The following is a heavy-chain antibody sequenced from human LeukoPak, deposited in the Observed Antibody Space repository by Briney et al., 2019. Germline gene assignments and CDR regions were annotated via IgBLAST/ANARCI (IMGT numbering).Heavy chain of an antibody. CDR1: GYTFTGYY. J-gene: IGHJ4*02. CDR2: INPNSGGT. V-gene: IGHV1-2*06. D-gene: IGHD3-3*01. CDR3: ARLACGKSGGCAYYDRAHFDY. Sequence: AASVTVSCTASGYTFTGYYMHWVRQAPGQGLEWMGRINPNSGGTNYAQKFQGRVTMTRDTSISTAYMELSRLRSDDTAVYYCARLACGKSGGCAYYDRAHFDYWGQGTLVTVSS.